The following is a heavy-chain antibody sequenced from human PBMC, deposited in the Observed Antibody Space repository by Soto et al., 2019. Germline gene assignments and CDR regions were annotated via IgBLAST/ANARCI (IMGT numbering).Heavy chain of an antibody. CDR1: GFTFSNYW. J-gene: IGHJ4*02. Sequence: EVQLVESGGGLVQPGGSLRLSCAASGFTFSNYWMHWVRQAPGKGLVWVSRIRFDGSITNYADSVKGRFTISRDNAKNTVYLQMNSRSADDTAVYYCAKENTAAAEDYWGQGTLVTVSS. CDR2: IRFDGSIT. D-gene: IGHD6-13*01. CDR3: AKENTAAAEDY. V-gene: IGHV3-74*01.